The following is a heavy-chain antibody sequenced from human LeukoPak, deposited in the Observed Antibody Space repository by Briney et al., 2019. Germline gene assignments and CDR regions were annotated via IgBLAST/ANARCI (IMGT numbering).Heavy chain of an antibody. CDR3: AKDLSSTSDRYYFVY. D-gene: IGHD2-2*01. V-gene: IGHV3-23*01. CDR1: GFTFSSYA. CDR2: ISGSGGST. J-gene: IGHJ4*02. Sequence: GGSLRLSCAASGFTFSSYAMSWLRQAPGKGLEWVSAISGSGGSTYYADSVKGRFTISRDNSKSTLYLQMNSLRAEDTAVYYCAKDLSSTSDRYYFVYWGQGTLVTVSS.